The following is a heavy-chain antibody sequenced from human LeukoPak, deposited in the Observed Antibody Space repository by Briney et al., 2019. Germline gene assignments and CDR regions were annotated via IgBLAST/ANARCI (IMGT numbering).Heavy chain of an antibody. Sequence: SGPTLVNPTQTLTLTCTFSGFSLNTNAVAVGWVRQPPGQALEWLTFIYGNDDKRYSPPLASRLTITKDTSKNQAVLTMTDMDYVVTATYYCVHRIMVTSVDHWGQGTLVTVSS. V-gene: IGHV2-5*01. CDR3: VHRIMVTSVDH. CDR1: GFSLNTNAVA. D-gene: IGHD2-21*02. CDR2: IYGNDDK. J-gene: IGHJ4*02.